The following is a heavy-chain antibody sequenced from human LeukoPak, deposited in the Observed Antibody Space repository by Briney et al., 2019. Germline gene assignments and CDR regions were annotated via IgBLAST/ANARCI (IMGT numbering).Heavy chain of an antibody. CDR2: IYTSGST. J-gene: IGHJ6*02. CDR3: ARHTAMVRAYYYYYYGMDV. D-gene: IGHD5-18*01. CDR1: GGSISSYY. Sequence: SETLSLTCPVSGGSISSYYWSWIRQPAGKGLEWIGRIYTSGSTNYNPSLKSRVTMSVDTSKNQFSLKLSSVTAADTAVYYCARHTAMVRAYYYYYYGMDVWGQGTTVTVSS. V-gene: IGHV4-4*07.